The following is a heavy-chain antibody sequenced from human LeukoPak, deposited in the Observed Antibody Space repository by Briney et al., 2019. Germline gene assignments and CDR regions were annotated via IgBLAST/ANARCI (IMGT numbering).Heavy chain of an antibody. CDR1: GYSIRSGYY. CDR3: ARGATTAFHFDY. Sequence: MASETLSLTCAVSGYSIRSGYYWGWIRQPPGKGLEWIGTIYRSGSTYYNNPSLKSRVTISVDTSKNQFSLKLSSVTAADTAVYYCARGATTAFHFDYWGQGTLVTVSS. D-gene: IGHD1-26*01. V-gene: IGHV4-38-2*01. CDR2: IYRSGST. J-gene: IGHJ4*02.